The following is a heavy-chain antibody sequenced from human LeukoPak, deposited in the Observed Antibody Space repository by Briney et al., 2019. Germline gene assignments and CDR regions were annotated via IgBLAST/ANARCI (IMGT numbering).Heavy chain of an antibody. CDR2: INPSGGST. CDR1: GYTFTSYY. Sequence: PWASVKVSCKASGYTFTSYYMHWVRQAPGQGLEWMGIINPSGGSTSYAQKFQGRVTITRNTSISTAYMELSSLRSEDTAVYYCAREDFYDSGSNDYWGQGTLVTVSS. J-gene: IGHJ4*02. D-gene: IGHD3-22*01. CDR3: AREDFYDSGSNDY. V-gene: IGHV1-46*01.